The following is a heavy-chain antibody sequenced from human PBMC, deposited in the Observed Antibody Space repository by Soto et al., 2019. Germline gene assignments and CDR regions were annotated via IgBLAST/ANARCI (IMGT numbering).Heavy chain of an antibody. CDR3: VRDNSFEDTTWWLDP. D-gene: IGHD1-26*01. CDR1: GFPFTSYW. Sequence: QVHLVQSGTEVKKPGASVKVSCKTSGFPFTSYWMHWVRQAPGQGLQWMGVISPRGDRTIYAREFEARCTMNRDMSTSTVYMELWSLGSEDTAIYYCVRDNSFEDTTWWLDPWGQGTLVTVSS. V-gene: IGHV1-46*01. J-gene: IGHJ5*02. CDR2: ISPRGDRT.